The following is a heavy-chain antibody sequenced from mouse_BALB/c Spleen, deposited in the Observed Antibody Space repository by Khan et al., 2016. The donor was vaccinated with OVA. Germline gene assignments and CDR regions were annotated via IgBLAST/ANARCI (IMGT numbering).Heavy chain of an antibody. D-gene: IGHD6-1*01. V-gene: IGHV14-3*02. CDR2: IAPANGNV. J-gene: IGHJ1*01. CDR1: GFNIRDNY. Sequence: EVQLQQSGAELVKPGASVKLSCTASGFNIRDNYIHWVKQRPEQGLEWIGRIAPANGNVKYDPKFQGKTTITADTSSNTAYLQVSRLTSEDSAVXYCAHPSDDPRYFDVWGAGTTVTVSS. CDR3: AHPSDDPRYFDV.